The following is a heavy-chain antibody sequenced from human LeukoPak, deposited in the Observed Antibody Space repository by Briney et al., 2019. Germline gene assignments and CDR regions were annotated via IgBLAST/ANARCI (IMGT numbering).Heavy chain of an antibody. Sequence: SQTLSLTCTVSGGSIRNGDYYWSWIRQPPGKGLEWIGYIYYSGSTYYNPSLKSRVTISVVTSKNHFSLKLSSVTAADTAVYYCARAETGGYDYFDFWGQGTPVTVSS. CDR2: IYYSGST. D-gene: IGHD5-12*01. V-gene: IGHV4-30-4*01. J-gene: IGHJ4*02. CDR1: GGSIRNGDYY. CDR3: ARAETGGYDYFDF.